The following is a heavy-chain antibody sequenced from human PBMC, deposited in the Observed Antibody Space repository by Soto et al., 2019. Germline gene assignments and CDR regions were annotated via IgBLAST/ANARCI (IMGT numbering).Heavy chain of an antibody. Sequence: QVQLVESGGGLVKPGGSLRLSCAASGFTFSDYYMSWIRQAPGKGLEWVSYISSSGSTIYYADSVKGRFTISRDNAKNSLYLQMNSLSAEDTAVYYCARDPHIVVVAAIPEAFDYWGQGTLVTVSS. J-gene: IGHJ4*02. CDR3: ARDPHIVVVAAIPEAFDY. CDR1: GFTFSDYY. D-gene: IGHD2-21*02. CDR2: ISSSGSTI. V-gene: IGHV3-11*01.